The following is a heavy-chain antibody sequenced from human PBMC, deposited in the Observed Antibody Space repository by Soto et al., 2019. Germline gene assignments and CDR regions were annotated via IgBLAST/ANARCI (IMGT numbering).Heavy chain of an antibody. D-gene: IGHD3-16*02. CDR2: INPSGGST. V-gene: IGHV1-46*01. Sequence: QVQLVQSGAEVKKPGASVKVSCKASGYTFTSYYMHWVRQAPGQGLEWMGIINPSGGSTSYAQKCQGRVTMTRDTSTSTVYMELSSLRSEDTAVYYCARDGITFGGVIAWTLDYWGQGTLVTVSS. CDR3: ARDGITFGGVIAWTLDY. CDR1: GYTFTSYY. J-gene: IGHJ4*02.